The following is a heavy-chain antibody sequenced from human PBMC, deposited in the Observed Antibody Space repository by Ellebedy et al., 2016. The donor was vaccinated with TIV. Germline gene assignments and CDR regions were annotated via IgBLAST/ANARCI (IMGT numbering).Heavy chain of an antibody. D-gene: IGHD7-27*01. CDR1: GGSFSQYA. V-gene: IGHV1-69*13. CDR2: IIPHFGTI. CDR3: ANSNWGDYFYYRMDV. J-gene: IGHJ6*02. Sequence: AASVKVSCKASGGSFSQYAFSWVRQAAGQGLEWMGGIIPHFGTINYAQNFQGRVTITADEPTSTAYMELSSLRSDDTAVYYCANSNWGDYFYYRMDVWGRGTTVTVYS.